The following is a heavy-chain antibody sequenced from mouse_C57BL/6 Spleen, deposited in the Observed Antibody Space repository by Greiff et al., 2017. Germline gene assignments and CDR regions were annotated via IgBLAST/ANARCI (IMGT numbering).Heavy chain of an antibody. CDR3: ASRTGSAWFAY. Sequence: QVQLQQPGAELVKPGASVKLSCKASGYTFTSYWMQWVKQRPGQGLEWIGEIDPSDSYTNYNQKFKGKATLTVDTSSSTAYMQLSSLTSEDSAVYYCASRTGSAWFAYWGQGTLVTVSA. CDR2: IDPSDSYT. V-gene: IGHV1-50*01. J-gene: IGHJ3*01. CDR1: GYTFTSYW. D-gene: IGHD4-1*01.